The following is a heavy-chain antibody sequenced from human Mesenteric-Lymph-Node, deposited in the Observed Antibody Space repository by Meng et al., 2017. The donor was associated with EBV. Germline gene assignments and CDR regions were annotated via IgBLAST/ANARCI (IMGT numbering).Heavy chain of an antibody. V-gene: IGHV4-34*10. D-gene: IGHD2-15*01. Sequence: QLQLQESGPGLVKPSETLSLTCTVSGGSFNHYYWAWIRQPPGKGLEWIGEINPSGSTNYNSSLKSRVTMSVDTSKNQFSLKLSSVTAADTAVYYCARYGCSGGSCYPYFDYWGQGTLVTVSS. CDR1: GGSFNHYY. CDR2: INPSGST. J-gene: IGHJ4*02. CDR3: ARYGCSGGSCYPYFDY.